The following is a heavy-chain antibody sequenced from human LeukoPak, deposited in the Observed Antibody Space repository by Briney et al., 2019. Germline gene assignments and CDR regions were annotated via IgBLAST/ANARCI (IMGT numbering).Heavy chain of an antibody. CDR3: ARDRGGYYFDNSLDM. CDR2: TYYRSKWYT. J-gene: IGHJ3*01. Sequence: SQTLSFTCAISGDGVSSNSAGWNWIRQSPSRGLEWLGRTYYRSKWYTHYAESVKSRIIINPDTSKNQFSLQLNSVTPEDTAVYYCARDRGGYYFDNSLDMWGQGTMVTVSS. V-gene: IGHV6-1*01. D-gene: IGHD3-22*01. CDR1: GDGVSSNSAG.